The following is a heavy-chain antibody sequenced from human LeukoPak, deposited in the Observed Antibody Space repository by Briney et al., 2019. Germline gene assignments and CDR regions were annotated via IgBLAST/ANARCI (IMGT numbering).Heavy chain of an antibody. CDR3: ARVDIVATIADY. CDR2: IYHSGST. D-gene: IGHD5-12*01. V-gene: IGHV4-38-2*02. J-gene: IGHJ4*02. Sequence: SETLSLTCTVSGYSISSGYYWGWIRQPPGKGLEWIGSIYHSGSTYYNPSLKSRVTISVDTSKNQFSLKLSSVTAADTVVYYCARVDIVATIADYWGQGTLVTVSS. CDR1: GYSISSGYY.